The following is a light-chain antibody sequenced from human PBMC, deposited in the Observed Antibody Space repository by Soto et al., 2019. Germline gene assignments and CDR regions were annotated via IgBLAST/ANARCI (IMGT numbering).Light chain of an antibody. J-gene: IGKJ1*01. CDR1: QSINRY. Sequence: DIQMTQSPSSLSASVGDRVTITCRASQSINRYLNWYQQKPGRAPRLLIYAASSLQSGVPSRFSGSRSGTDFTVTISSLQPEDFALYYCQQSYSFPWTFGQGTKVHI. CDR3: QQSYSFPWT. CDR2: AAS. V-gene: IGKV1-39*01.